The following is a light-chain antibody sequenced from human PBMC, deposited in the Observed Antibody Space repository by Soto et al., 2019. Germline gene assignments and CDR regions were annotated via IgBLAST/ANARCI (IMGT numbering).Light chain of an antibody. CDR2: GAS. CDR3: QQYNNWPPALGFT. V-gene: IGKV3-15*01. J-gene: IGKJ3*01. CDR1: QSISSN. Sequence: EIVMTQSPATLSVSPGERATLSCRASQSISSNLAWYQQKPGQAPRLLIYGASTRATGIPARFSGSGSGTEFTLTISSLQSEDFAVYYCQQYNNWPPALGFTFGPGTKVDIK.